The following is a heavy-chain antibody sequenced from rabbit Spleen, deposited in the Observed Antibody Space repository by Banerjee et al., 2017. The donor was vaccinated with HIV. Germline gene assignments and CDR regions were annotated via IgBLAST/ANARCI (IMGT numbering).Heavy chain of an antibody. CDR2: IYGGNSDNT. CDR3: ARKDVGDPDTYGSYFNL. V-gene: IGHV1S40*01. Sequence: QSLEESGGGLVQPEGSLALTCTASTFSFSTGYYMCWVRQAPGKGLEWIACIYGGNSDNTYYASWAKGRFTISKTSSTTVTLQMTSLTAADTATYFCARKDVGDPDTYGSYFNLWGPGTLVTVS. J-gene: IGHJ4*01. CDR1: TFSFSTGYY. D-gene: IGHD2-1*01.